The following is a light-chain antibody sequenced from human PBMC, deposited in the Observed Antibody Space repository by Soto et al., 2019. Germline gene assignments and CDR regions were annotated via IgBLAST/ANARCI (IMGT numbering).Light chain of an antibody. J-gene: IGKJ1*01. CDR2: GAA. CDR1: QSVFSS. V-gene: IGKV3-15*01. CDR3: QQYHNWPA. Sequence: IVMTQSPATLSVSPGERATLSCRASQSVFSSLAWYQQKPGQAPRLLIYGAATRATGVPARFSGSGFGTEFTLTISSLQSEDFAIYYCQQYHNWPAFGQGTKVDIK.